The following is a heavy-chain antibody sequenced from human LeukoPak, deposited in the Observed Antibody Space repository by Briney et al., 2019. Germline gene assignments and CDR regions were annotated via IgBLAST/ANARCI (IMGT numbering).Heavy chain of an antibody. D-gene: IGHD1-26*01. Sequence: ASVKVSCKASGYTFTSYYIHWVRQAPGQGLEWMGLINPSGGSTNYAQKFQGRVTMTRDTSTSTVYMELSSLRSEDTAVYYCARQVGNRDYYYYYMDVWGKGTTVTVSS. CDR1: GYTFTSYY. J-gene: IGHJ6*03. V-gene: IGHV1-46*01. CDR3: ARQVGNRDYYYYYMDV. CDR2: INPSGGST.